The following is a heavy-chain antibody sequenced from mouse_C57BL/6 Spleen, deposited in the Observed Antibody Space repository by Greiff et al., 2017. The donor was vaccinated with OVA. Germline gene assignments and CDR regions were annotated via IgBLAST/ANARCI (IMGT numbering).Heavy chain of an antibody. CDR3: ARNYGSKDYAMDY. CDR1: GYTFTDYY. V-gene: IGHV1-26*01. J-gene: IGHJ4*01. Sequence: EVQLQQSGPELVKPGDSVKISCKASGYTFTDYYMNWVKQSHGKSLEWIGDINPNNGGTSYNQKFKGKDTLTVDKSSSTAYMELRSLTSEYSAVYYCARNYGSKDYAMDYWGQGTSVTVSS. CDR2: INPNNGGT. D-gene: IGHD1-1*01.